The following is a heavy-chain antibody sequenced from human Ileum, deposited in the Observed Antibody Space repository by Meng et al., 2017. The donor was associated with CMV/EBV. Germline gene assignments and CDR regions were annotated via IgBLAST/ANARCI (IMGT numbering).Heavy chain of an antibody. D-gene: IGHD4-11*01. CDR3: ARGFNYAWFDP. V-gene: IGHV4-61*01. Sequence: SETLSLTCTVSGGSVSSGSYYWSWIRQPPGKGLEWIGYIYYSGSTNYNPSLKSRVTISVDTSKNQFSLKLSSVTAADTAVYYCARGFNYAWFDPWGQGTLVIVSS. J-gene: IGHJ5*02. CDR2: IYYSGST. CDR1: GGSVSSGSYY.